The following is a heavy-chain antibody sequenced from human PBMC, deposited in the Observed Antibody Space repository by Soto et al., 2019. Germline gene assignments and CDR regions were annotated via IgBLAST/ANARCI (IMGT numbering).Heavy chain of an antibody. CDR1: GFTFSSYA. D-gene: IGHD5-12*01. J-gene: IGHJ4*01. Sequence: GGSLRLSCAASGFTFSSYAMSWVRQAPGKGLEWVSAISGSGVSTYYADSVKGRFTISRDNSKNTLYLQMNSLRADDTAVYYCSKYREATKLLDYCAQGTPVLVSA. CDR3: SKYREATKLLDY. CDR2: ISGSGVST. V-gene: IGHV3-23*01.